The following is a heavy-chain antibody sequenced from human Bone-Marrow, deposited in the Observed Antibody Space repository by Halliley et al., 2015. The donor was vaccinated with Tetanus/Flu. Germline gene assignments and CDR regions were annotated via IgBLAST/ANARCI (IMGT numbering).Heavy chain of an antibody. D-gene: IGHD3-10*01. J-gene: IGHJ4*02. V-gene: IGHV4-39*01. Sequence: KGLGFIGSIDKSGSAYYNPSLQSRVTISVDTSKNQFSLKVTSVIAADTAVYYCARRGLSFDSWGQGTLVTVSS. CDR3: ARRGLSFDS. CDR2: IDKSGSA.